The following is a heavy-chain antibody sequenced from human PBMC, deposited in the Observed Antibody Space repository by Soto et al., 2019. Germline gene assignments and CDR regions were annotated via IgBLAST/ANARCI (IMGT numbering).Heavy chain of an antibody. Sequence: QVQLVESGGGLVKPGGCLRLSCAASGFTFSDYYMSWIRQAPGKGLEWVSYISSSGSDTNYADSVKGRFTVSRDNXKNSRYQQMNSLRAEDTAVYYCARSLRGYSGYSGYWGQGTLVTVSS. V-gene: IGHV3-11*05. J-gene: IGHJ4*02. CDR1: GFTFSDYY. CDR2: ISSSGSDT. CDR3: ARSLRGYSGYSGY. D-gene: IGHD5-12*01.